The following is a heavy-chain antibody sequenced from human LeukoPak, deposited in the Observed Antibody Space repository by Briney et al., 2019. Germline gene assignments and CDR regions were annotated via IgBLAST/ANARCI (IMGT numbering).Heavy chain of an antibody. D-gene: IGHD3-22*01. J-gene: IGHJ3*02. V-gene: IGHV1-46*01. Sequence: GASVKVSCKASGYSFISYYMHWVRQAPGQGLEWMGISNPSGGSTNYAQKFQGRVTMTRNTSTSTVYMQLSSLRSEDTALYYCARLGFSGYDAFDIWGQGTMVTVSS. CDR2: SNPSGGST. CDR1: GYSFISYY. CDR3: ARLGFSGYDAFDI.